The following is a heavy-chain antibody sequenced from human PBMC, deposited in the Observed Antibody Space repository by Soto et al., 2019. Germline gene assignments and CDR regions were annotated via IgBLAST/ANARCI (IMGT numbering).Heavy chain of an antibody. CDR2: TSSDGNAK. CDR3: ARWGGSYYESWFDP. J-gene: IGHJ5*02. Sequence: QVLLVESGGGVVQPGTSLRLSCAASGFSFRNYGMHWVRQAPGKGPEWVAVTSSDGNAKNYAASVKGRFTISSDTSKNTLYLQMSSLRAEDTALYYCARWGGSYYESWFDPWGQGTLVIVSS. D-gene: IGHD1-26*01. CDR1: GFSFRNYG. V-gene: IGHV3-33*01.